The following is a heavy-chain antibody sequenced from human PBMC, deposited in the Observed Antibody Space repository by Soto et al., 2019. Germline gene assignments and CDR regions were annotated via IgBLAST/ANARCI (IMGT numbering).Heavy chain of an antibody. V-gene: IGHV3-23*01. CDR1: GFTFSSYA. J-gene: IGHJ6*02. CDR3: ASAARENYDYGMDV. Sequence: EVQLLESGGGLVQPGGSLRLSCAASGFTFSSYAMSWVRQAPGKGLEWVSGISGSGGSTYYADSGKGRFTISRDNSKNTLYLQMNSRRAEDTAVYYCASAARENYDYGMDVWGQGTTVTVSS. CDR2: ISGSGGST.